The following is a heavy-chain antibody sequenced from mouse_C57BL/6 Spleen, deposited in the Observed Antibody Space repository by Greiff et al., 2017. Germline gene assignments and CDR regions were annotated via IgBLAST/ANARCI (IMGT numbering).Heavy chain of an antibody. D-gene: IGHD2-3*01. Sequence: QVQLQQPGAELVRPGTSVKLSCKASGYTFTSYWMHWVKQRPGQGLEWIGVIDPSDSYTNYNQKFKGKATLTVDTSSSTAYMQLSSLTSEDSAVYYCARQGIYDGYYYAMDYWGQGTSVTVSS. V-gene: IGHV1-59*01. CDR2: IDPSDSYT. J-gene: IGHJ4*01. CDR3: ARQGIYDGYYYAMDY. CDR1: GYTFTSYW.